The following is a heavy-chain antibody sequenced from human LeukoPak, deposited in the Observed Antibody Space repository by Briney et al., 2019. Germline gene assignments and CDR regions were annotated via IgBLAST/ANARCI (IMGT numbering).Heavy chain of an antibody. J-gene: IGHJ4*02. CDR1: GFTFSSYA. Sequence: PGGSLRLSXAASGFTFSSYAMSWVRQAPGKGLEWVSAISGSGGSTYYADSVKGRFTISRDNSKNTLYLQMNSLRAEDTAVYYCAKRNYDFWSGYYRRAENHFDYWGQGTLVTVSS. CDR3: AKRNYDFWSGYYRRAENHFDY. CDR2: ISGSGGST. D-gene: IGHD3-3*01. V-gene: IGHV3-23*01.